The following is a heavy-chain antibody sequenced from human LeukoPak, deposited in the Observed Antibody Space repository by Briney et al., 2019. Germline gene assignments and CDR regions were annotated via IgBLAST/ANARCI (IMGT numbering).Heavy chain of an antibody. Sequence: GGSLRLSCAASGFTVSSNYMSWVRQAPGKGLEWVSAISGSGDNTYYADSVKGRFTISRDNSKNTLYLQMNSLRAEDTAVYYCAKSAYRFGWFDPWGQGTLVTVSS. CDR2: ISGSGDNT. J-gene: IGHJ5*02. CDR1: GFTVSSNY. D-gene: IGHD3-16*01. V-gene: IGHV3-23*01. CDR3: AKSAYRFGWFDP.